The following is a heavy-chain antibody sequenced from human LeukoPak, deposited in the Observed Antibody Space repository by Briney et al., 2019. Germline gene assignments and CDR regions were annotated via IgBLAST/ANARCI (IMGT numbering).Heavy chain of an antibody. V-gene: IGHV3-21*01. Sequence: GGSLRLSCAASGFTFSSYSMNWVRQAPGKGLEWVSSISSSSSYIYYADSVKGRFTISRDNAKNSLYLQMNSLRAEDTAVYYCARDFMDDYGDYSNWFDPWGQGTLVTVSS. CDR1: GFTFSSYS. D-gene: IGHD4-17*01. J-gene: IGHJ5*02. CDR2: ISSSSSYI. CDR3: ARDFMDDYGDYSNWFDP.